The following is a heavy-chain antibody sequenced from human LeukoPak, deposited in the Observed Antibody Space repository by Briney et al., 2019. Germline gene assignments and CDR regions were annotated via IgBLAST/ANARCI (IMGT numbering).Heavy chain of an antibody. CDR1: GGSISSYY. D-gene: IGHD2-2*01. CDR2: IYTSGST. V-gene: IGHV4-4*07. CDR3: ARYCSSTNCYHWYFGL. J-gene: IGHJ2*01. Sequence: SETLFLTCTVSGGSISSYYWSWIRQPAGRGLEWIGRIYTSGSTNYNPSLESRVTMSVDTSKNQFSLRLSSVTAADTAVYYCARYCSSTNCYHWYFGLWGRGTLVTVSS.